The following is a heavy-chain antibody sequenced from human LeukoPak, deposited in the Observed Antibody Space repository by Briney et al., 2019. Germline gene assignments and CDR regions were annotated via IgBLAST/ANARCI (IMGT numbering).Heavy chain of an antibody. CDR2: IYYSGST. CDR1: GGSISSSSYY. D-gene: IGHD6-19*01. V-gene: IGHV4-39*07. J-gene: IGHJ3*01. CDR3: ARDPPLGVRAVAHENH. Sequence: SETLSLTCTVSGGSISSSSYYWGWIRQPPGKGLEWIGSIYYSGSTYYNPSLKSRVTISVDTSKNQFSLKLSSVTAADTAVYYCARDPPLGVRAVAHENHWGQGTMVTVSS.